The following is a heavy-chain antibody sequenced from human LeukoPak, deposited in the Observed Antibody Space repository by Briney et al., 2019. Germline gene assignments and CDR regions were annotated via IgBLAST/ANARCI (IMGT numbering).Heavy chain of an antibody. CDR1: GYTFTNYW. CDR3: ARRRDYYDKGGFDY. J-gene: IGHJ4*02. V-gene: IGHV5-51*01. D-gene: IGHD3-22*01. Sequence: GVSLKISCEGSGYTFTNYWIGWVRQMPGKGLEGMGVIYSDNSDTKYSPSLQGQVTISADKSISTAYLQWSSLKASDTAMYYCARRRDYYDKGGFDYWGQGTLVTVSS. CDR2: IYSDNSDT.